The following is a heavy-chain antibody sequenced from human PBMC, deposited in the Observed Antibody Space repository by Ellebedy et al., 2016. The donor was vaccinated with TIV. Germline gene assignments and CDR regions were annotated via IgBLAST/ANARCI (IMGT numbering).Heavy chain of an antibody. J-gene: IGHJ4*02. Sequence: PGGSLRLSCEASGFNFNMYGMHWVRQAPGKGLEWVAALWYDGSNDNYADSVKGRFTISGDKSLHLQMNSLRADDTAVYYCARDPGVLPGGGLDYWGQGTLVTVSS. D-gene: IGHD2-15*01. V-gene: IGHV3-33*01. CDR2: LWYDGSND. CDR1: GFNFNMYG. CDR3: ARDPGVLPGGGLDY.